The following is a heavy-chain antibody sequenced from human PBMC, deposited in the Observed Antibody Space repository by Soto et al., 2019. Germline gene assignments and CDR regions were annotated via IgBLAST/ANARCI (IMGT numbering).Heavy chain of an antibody. CDR2: ISAYNGKT. J-gene: IGHJ6*02. V-gene: IGHV1-18*01. CDR3: ARGGDVNYYHGMDV. D-gene: IGHD5-12*01. CDR1: GDTFTSYG. Sequence: QVQLVQSGGEVKKPGASVKLSCTASGDTFTSYGISWVRQAPGQGLEWMGWISAYNGKTNYAQNVQGRVTMTTDTSTRTAYRDLRSLRSDDTAVYYCARGGDVNYYHGMDVWGQGTTVTVSS.